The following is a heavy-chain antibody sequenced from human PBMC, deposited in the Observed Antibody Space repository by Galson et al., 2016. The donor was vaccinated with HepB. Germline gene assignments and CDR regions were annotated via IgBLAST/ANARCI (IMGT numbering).Heavy chain of an antibody. J-gene: IGHJ3*01. V-gene: IGHV3-23*01. CDR2: VSGNGGSR. CDR3: AKEWEEDSVGWARPAFDF. Sequence: SLRLSCAASGLTFGNYAMSWVRQAPGKGLEWVAGVSGNGGSRVYADSVKGRFTVSRDNSNNTLHLQMNTLRADDTALYYCAKEWEEDSVGWARPAFDFWGQGTMVTVSS. CDR1: GLTFGNYA. D-gene: IGHD1-26*01.